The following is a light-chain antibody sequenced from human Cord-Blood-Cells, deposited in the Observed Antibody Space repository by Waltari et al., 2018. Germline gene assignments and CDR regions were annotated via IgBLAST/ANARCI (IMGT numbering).Light chain of an antibody. CDR1: QSVLSSSNNKNY. Sequence: DIVMTQSPDSLAVSLSERATANCTYSQSVLSSSNNKNYLAWYQQKPGQPPKLLIYWASTRESGVPDRFSGSGSGTDFTLTISSLQAEDVAVYYCQQYYSTPPYTFGQGTKLEIK. V-gene: IGKV4-1*01. CDR3: QQYYSTPPYT. CDR2: WAS. J-gene: IGKJ2*01.